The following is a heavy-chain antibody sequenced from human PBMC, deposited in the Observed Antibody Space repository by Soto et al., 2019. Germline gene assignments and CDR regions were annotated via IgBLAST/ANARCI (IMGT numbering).Heavy chain of an antibody. CDR1: GFTFSSYG. CDR3: AKIPDDAMVRGAKIGAFDI. CDR2: ISYDGSNK. D-gene: IGHD3-10*01. V-gene: IGHV3-30*18. J-gene: IGHJ3*02. Sequence: HPGGSLRLSCAASGFTFSSYGMHWVRQAPGKGLEWVAVISYDGSNKYYADSVKGRFTISRDNSKNTLYLQMNSLRAEDTAVYYCAKIPDDAMVRGAKIGAFDIWGQGTMVTVSS.